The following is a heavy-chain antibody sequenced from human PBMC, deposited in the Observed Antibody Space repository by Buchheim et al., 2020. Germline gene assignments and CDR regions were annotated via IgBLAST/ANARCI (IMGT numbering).Heavy chain of an antibody. D-gene: IGHD2-15*01. Sequence: QVQLQESGPGLVKPSQTLSLTCTVSGGSISSGDYYWSWIRQPPGKGLEWIGYIYYSGSTYYNPSLKSRVTITVDPSKNQFSLKLSSVTAADTAVYYCARVARGGYCSGGSCYDYWGQGTL. V-gene: IGHV4-30-4*01. CDR2: IYYSGST. J-gene: IGHJ4*02. CDR3: ARVARGGYCSGGSCYDY. CDR1: GGSISSGDYY.